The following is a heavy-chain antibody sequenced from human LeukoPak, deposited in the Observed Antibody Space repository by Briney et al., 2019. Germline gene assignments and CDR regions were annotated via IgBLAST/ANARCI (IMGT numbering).Heavy chain of an antibody. CDR2: IIPIFGTA. V-gene: IGHV1-69*13. CDR1: GGTFSSYA. D-gene: IGHD6-19*01. Sequence: ASVKVSCKASGGTFSSYAISWVRQAPGQGLEWMGGIIPIFGTANHAQKFQGRVTITADESTSTAYMELSSPRSEDTAVYYCARAPYSSGWYEVEHWGQGTLVTVSS. CDR3: ARAPYSSGWYEVEH. J-gene: IGHJ4*02.